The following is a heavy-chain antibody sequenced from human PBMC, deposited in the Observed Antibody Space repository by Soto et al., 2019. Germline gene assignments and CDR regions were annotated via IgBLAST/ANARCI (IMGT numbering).Heavy chain of an antibody. V-gene: IGHV1-69*12. CDR1: GGTFSSYA. CDR2: IIPIFGTA. CDR3: ARVEVFLWCGELSRSAFDI. J-gene: IGHJ3*02. Sequence: QVQLVQSGAEVKKPGSSVKVSCKASGGTFSSYAISWVRQAPGQGLEWMGGIIPIFGTANYAQKFQGRVTITGDESTSTAYMEMSSLRSEDTAVYYCARVEVFLWCGELSRSAFDIWGQGTMVTVSS. D-gene: IGHD3-10*01.